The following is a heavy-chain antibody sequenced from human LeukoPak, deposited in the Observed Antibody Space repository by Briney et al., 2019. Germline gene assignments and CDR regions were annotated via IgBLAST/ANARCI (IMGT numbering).Heavy chain of an antibody. CDR3: ARQVSDYFYYYIDV. Sequence: SETLSLTCSVSGGSISSSGYYWNWIRQPPGKGLEWVGSIYYSGATYYNSSLKSRVTISEDTSKNRFSLMLTSVTAADTAVYYCARQVSDYFYYYIDVWGEGTTVIVSS. J-gene: IGHJ6*03. CDR2: IYYSGAT. CDR1: GGSISSSGYY. V-gene: IGHV4-39*01.